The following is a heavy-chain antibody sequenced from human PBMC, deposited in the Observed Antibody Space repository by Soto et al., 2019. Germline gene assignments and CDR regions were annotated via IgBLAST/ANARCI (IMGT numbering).Heavy chain of an antibody. CDR2: INAGNGNT. J-gene: IGHJ4*02. V-gene: IGHV1-3*01. CDR3: ARPLIAVAGRSPFDY. CDR1: GYTFTSYA. D-gene: IGHD6-19*01. Sequence: ASVKVSFKASGYTFTSYAMHWVRQAPGQRLEWMGWINAGNGNTKYSQKFQGRVTITRDTSASTAYMELSSLRSEDTAVYYCARPLIAVAGRSPFDYWGQGTLVTVSS.